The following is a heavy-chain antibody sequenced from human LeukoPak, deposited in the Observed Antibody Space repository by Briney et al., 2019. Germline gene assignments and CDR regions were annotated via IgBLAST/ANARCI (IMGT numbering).Heavy chain of an antibody. CDR2: IYYSGST. CDR1: GGSISSSSYY. J-gene: IGHJ5*02. V-gene: IGHV4-39*01. Sequence: SETLSLTCTVSGGSISSSSYYWGWIRQPPGKGLEWIGSIYYSGSTYYNPSLKSRVTISVDTSKNQFSLKLSPVTAADTAVYYCARAYYDFWSGFPNHRALNWFDPWGQGTLVTVSS. CDR3: ARAYYDFWSGFPNHRALNWFDP. D-gene: IGHD3-3*01.